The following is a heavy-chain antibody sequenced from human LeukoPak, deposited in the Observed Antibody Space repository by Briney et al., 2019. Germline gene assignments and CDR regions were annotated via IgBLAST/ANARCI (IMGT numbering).Heavy chain of an antibody. CDR1: GYTFTGYY. CDR3: AREGSCGHDRGGYSYGSCWFDP. V-gene: IGHV1-2*02. D-gene: IGHD5-18*01. J-gene: IGHJ5*02. Sequence: ASVKVSCKASGYTFTGYYMHWVRQAPGQGLEWMGWINPNSGGTNYAQKFQGRVTMTRDTSISTAYMELSRLRSDGTAVYYCAREGSCGHDRGGYSYGSCWFDPWGQGTLVTVSP. CDR2: INPNSGGT.